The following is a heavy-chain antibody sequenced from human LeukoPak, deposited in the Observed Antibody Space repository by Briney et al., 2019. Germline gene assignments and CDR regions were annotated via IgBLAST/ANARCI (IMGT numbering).Heavy chain of an antibody. CDR3: ARDRHKYNYDSGGYPPY. J-gene: IGHJ4*02. CDR1: GFTFSDYY. Sequence: GGSLRLSCAASGFTFSDYYMSWIRQAPGKGLEWVSYISSSSSTIYYADSVKGRFTISRDNAKDSLYLQMNTLRAEDTAVYYCARDRHKYNYDSGGYPPYWGQGTLVTVSS. CDR2: ISSSSSTI. V-gene: IGHV3-11*04. D-gene: IGHD3-22*01.